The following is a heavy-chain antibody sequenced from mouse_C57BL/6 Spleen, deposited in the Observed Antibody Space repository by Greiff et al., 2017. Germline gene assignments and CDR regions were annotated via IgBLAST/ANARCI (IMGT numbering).Heavy chain of an antibody. J-gene: IGHJ3*01. V-gene: IGHV1-22*01. CDR2: INPNNGGT. Sequence: VQLQQSGPELVKPGASVKMSCKASGYTFTDYNMHWVKQSHGKSLEWIGYINPNNGGTSYNQKFKGKATLTVNKSSSTAYMELRSLTSEDSAVYYCARDYYGSSYVKFAYWGQGTLVTVSA. CDR1: GYTFTDYN. D-gene: IGHD1-1*01. CDR3: ARDYYGSSYVKFAY.